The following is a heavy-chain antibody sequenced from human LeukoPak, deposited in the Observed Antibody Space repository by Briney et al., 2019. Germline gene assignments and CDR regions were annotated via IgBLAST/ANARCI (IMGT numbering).Heavy chain of an antibody. V-gene: IGHV1-69*13. CDR3: ARSVKLRTPWFDY. D-gene: IGHD4-17*01. CDR1: GGTFSSYA. Sequence: GASVKVSCKASGGTFSSYAISWVRQAPGQGLEWMGGIIPIFGTANYAQKFQGRVTITADESTSTAYMELSSLRSEDTAVYYCARSVKLRTPWFDYWGQGTLVTVSS. CDR2: IIPIFGTA. J-gene: IGHJ4*02.